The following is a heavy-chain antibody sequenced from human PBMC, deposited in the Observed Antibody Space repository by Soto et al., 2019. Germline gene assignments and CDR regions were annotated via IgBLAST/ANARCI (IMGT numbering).Heavy chain of an antibody. CDR3: SHGYYQYFES. Sequence: PGGSLRLSCAVSGVTLSNVWMNWVRQAPGKGPEWVGRIKSKTDGGTVEYAAPVKDRFTISRDDSENTLYLQMNSLKTGDTAVYYCSHGYYQYFESWGQGTLVTVSS. V-gene: IGHV3-15*07. D-gene: IGHD5-18*01. CDR1: GVTLSNVW. CDR2: IKSKTDGGTV. J-gene: IGHJ4*02.